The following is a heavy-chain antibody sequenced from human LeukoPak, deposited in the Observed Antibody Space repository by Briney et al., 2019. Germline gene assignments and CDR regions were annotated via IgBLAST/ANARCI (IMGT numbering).Heavy chain of an antibody. D-gene: IGHD2-2*01. CDR2: IYYSGST. Sequence: SETLSLTCAVSGGSISSYYWSWIRQPPGKELEWIGYIYYSGSTNYNPSLKSRVTISVDTSKNQFSLKLSSVTAADTAVYYCARQSTSTGLDAFDIWGQGTMVTVSS. CDR1: GGSISSYY. CDR3: ARQSTSTGLDAFDI. V-gene: IGHV4-59*08. J-gene: IGHJ3*02.